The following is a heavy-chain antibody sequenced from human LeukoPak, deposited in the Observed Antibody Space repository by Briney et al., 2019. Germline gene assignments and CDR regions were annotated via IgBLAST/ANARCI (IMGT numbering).Heavy chain of an antibody. CDR1: GFTFSSYS. CDR3: ARVTLQAYYYDSSGYYPREIDY. D-gene: IGHD3-22*01. Sequence: PGGSLRLSCAASGFTFSSYSMDWVRQAPGKGLEWVSSISSSSSYIYYADSVKGRFTISRDNAKNSLYLQMNSLRAEDTAVYYCARVTLQAYYYDSSGYYPREIDYWGQGTLVTVSS. CDR2: ISSSSSYI. V-gene: IGHV3-21*01. J-gene: IGHJ4*02.